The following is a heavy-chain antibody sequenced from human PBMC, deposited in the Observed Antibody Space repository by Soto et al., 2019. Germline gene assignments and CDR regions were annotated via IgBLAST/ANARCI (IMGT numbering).Heavy chain of an antibody. CDR2: IYHSGST. Sequence: XETLPLTCAVSVGSISSSNWWSCVRQPPGKGLERIGEIYHSGSTNYNPSLKSRVTISVDKSKNKFSLKLSSVTAADTAVYYCASASGIAARLLYYYGMDVWGQATTVTVSS. D-gene: IGHD6-6*01. J-gene: IGHJ6*02. CDR1: VGSISSSNW. V-gene: IGHV4-4*02. CDR3: ASASGIAARLLYYYGMDV.